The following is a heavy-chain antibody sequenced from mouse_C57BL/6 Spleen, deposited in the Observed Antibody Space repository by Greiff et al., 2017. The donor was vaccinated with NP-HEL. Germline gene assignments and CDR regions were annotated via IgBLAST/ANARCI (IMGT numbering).Heavy chain of an antibody. J-gene: IGHJ3*01. V-gene: IGHV1-80*01. D-gene: IGHD1-1*01. CDR1: GYAFSSYW. CDR3: ARGGVYYGSSSFAY. CDR2: IYPGDGDT. Sequence: VQLQQSGAELVKPGASVKISCKASGYAFSSYWMNWVKQRPGKGLEWIGQIYPGDGDTNYNGKFKGKATLTADKSSSTAYMQLSSLTSEDSAVDFCARGGVYYGSSSFAYWGQGTLVTVSA.